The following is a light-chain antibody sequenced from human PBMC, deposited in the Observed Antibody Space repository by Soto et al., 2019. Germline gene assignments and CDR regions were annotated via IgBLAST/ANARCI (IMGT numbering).Light chain of an antibody. V-gene: IGKV1-33*01. J-gene: IGKJ3*01. CDR3: QYCDYVPL. Sequence: DIQMTQSPSSLSASVGDRVTITCQASHDIGNYLNWYQHKPGKAPKLLIYGAYNLETGVPSRFSGGGSGTDFTFTITILQPEDFATYYCQYCDYVPLFGPGTTVDVK. CDR1: HDIGNY. CDR2: GAY.